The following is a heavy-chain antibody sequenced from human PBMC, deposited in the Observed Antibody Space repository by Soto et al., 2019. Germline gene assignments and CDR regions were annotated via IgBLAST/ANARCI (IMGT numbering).Heavy chain of an antibody. CDR2: ISGSGGST. D-gene: IGHD3-10*01. CDR3: AKDVMVQGVISDYMDV. CDR1: GFTFSSYA. J-gene: IGHJ6*03. Sequence: EVQLLESGGGLVQPGGSLRLSCAASGFTFSSYAMSWVRQAPGKGLEWVSAISGSGGSTYYADSVKGRFTISRDNSKNTLYLQMNSVRAEDTAVYYCAKDVMVQGVISDYMDVWGKGTTVTVSS. V-gene: IGHV3-23*01.